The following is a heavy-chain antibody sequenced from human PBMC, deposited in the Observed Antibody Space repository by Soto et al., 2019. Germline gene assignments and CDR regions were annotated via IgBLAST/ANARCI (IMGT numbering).Heavy chain of an antibody. CDR3: ARTYYYDTSGYHATFDS. Sequence: GGSLRLSCAASGFTFDTYWMHWVRQDPGKGLVWVSGISSDGSSTNYADSVKGRFTISRDNAKNTLYLQMKSLRAEDTAVCYCARTYYYDTSGYHATFDSWGQGTLVTVSS. CDR2: ISSDGSST. J-gene: IGHJ4*02. D-gene: IGHD3-22*01. CDR1: GFTFDTYW. V-gene: IGHV3-74*01.